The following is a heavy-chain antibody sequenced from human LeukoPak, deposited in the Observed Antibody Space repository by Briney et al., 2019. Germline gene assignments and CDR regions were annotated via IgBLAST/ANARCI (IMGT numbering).Heavy chain of an antibody. D-gene: IGHD1-26*01. Sequence: PGGSLRLSCAASGFTFSNFWMHWVRQAPGKGLVWVSRINSDGSSTNYADSVKGQFTISRDNAKNTLYLQMNSLRAEDTAVYYCARALGSSSDYWGQGTLVTVSS. J-gene: IGHJ4*02. V-gene: IGHV3-74*01. CDR2: INSDGSST. CDR3: ARALGSSSDY. CDR1: GFTFSNFW.